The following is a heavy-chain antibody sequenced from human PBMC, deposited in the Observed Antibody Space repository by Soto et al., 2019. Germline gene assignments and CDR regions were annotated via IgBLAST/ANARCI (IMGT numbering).Heavy chain of an antibody. V-gene: IGHV6-1*01. Sequence: PSQTLSLTCAISGDSVSSNTASWNWIRQSPSRGLEWLGSTYFRSKWYNDYAVSVKSRIIIHPYTSNNQFSLQLNSVTPEDTAVYFCAKGDNLGPKTGYAFDPWGQGIMVTVSS. CDR1: GDSVSSNTAS. D-gene: IGHD5-12*01. CDR3: AKGDNLGPKTGYAFDP. CDR2: TYFRSKWYN. J-gene: IGHJ5*02.